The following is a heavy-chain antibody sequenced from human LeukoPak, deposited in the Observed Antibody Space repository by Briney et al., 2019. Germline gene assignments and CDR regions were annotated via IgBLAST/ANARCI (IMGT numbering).Heavy chain of an antibody. CDR3: AREIAAAGQHYFDY. J-gene: IGHJ4*02. CDR2: IHYSGST. Sequence: SQTLSLTCTVSGGSISSGDYYWSWIRQPPGKGLEWIGYIHYSGSTNYYKPSLKSRVTISVDTSKNQFSLKLSSVTAADTAVYYCAREIAAAGQHYFDYWGQGTLVTVSS. CDR1: GGSISSGDYY. D-gene: IGHD6-13*01. V-gene: IGHV4-61*08.